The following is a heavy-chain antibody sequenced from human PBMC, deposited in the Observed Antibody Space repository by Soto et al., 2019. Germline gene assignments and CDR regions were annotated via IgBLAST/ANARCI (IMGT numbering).Heavy chain of an antibody. J-gene: IGHJ4*02. CDR3: AREPLT. V-gene: IGHV4-59*06. Sequence: TSETLSLTCTVSGGSISTYYWNWIRQHPGKGLEWIGYIYYSGSTYYNPSLKSRVTISVDTSKNQFSLKLSSVTAADTAVYYCAREPLTWGQGILVTVSS. CDR1: GGSISTYY. CDR2: IYYSGST.